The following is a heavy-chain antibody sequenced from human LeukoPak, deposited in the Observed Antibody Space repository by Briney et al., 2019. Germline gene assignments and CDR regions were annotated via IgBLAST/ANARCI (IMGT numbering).Heavy chain of an antibody. CDR2: INPYGSER. D-gene: IGHD3-16*01. CDR1: GFRFGSDW. CDR3: ARYYDPPVGDAFDI. Sequence: PGGALRLSCAASGFRFGSDWMIWVRQAPGKGLEGVANINPYGSERYYVDSVKGRFTLSRDNGKTSLYLQLNSLSADATAVYYCARYYDPPVGDAFDIWGQGTLVIVSS. J-gene: IGHJ3*02. V-gene: IGHV3-7*01.